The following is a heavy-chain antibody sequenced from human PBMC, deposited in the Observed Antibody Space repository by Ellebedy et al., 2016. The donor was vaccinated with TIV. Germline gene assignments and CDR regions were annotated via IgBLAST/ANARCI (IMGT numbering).Heavy chain of an antibody. Sequence: GESLKISCAASGFIFSDYVMAWVRQVPGKGLEWVSAMAEYDGRTFYADSVRGRFPISRDNSANILFLHMHRLRAEDTAIYYCTKRAENWGFFDYWGQGARVTVSS. V-gene: IGHV3-23*01. J-gene: IGHJ4*02. CDR2: MAEYDGRT. CDR3: TKRAENWGFFDY. D-gene: IGHD7-27*01. CDR1: GFIFSDYV.